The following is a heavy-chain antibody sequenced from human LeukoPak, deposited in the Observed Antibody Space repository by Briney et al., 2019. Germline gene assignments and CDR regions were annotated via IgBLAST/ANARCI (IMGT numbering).Heavy chain of an antibody. D-gene: IGHD3-22*01. CDR3: AKGHIDGEGYYYFDY. CDR1: GITFSGYA. V-gene: IGHV3-23*01. Sequence: PGGSLRLSCAASGITFSGYAMTWVRQVPGRGLEWVSDISGRGENTYYADSVKGRFTISRDNSMNTLYLQMNSQRAEDTAVYSCAKGHIDGEGYYYFDYWGQGILVTVSS. J-gene: IGHJ4*02. CDR2: ISGRGENT.